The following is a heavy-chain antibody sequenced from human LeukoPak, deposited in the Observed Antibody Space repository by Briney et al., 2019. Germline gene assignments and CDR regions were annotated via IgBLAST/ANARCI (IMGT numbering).Heavy chain of an antibody. CDR2: IYYSGST. CDR3: ARLQYNGGRYYFDY. V-gene: IGHV4-39*01. Sequence: SQTLSLTCTVSGGSISSSSYYWGWIRQPPGKGLERIGSIYYSGSTYYNPSLKSRVAISVDTSKNQFSLKLSSVTAADTAVYFCARLQYNGGRYYFDYWGQGTLVTVSS. D-gene: IGHD1-1*01. CDR1: GGSISSSSYY. J-gene: IGHJ4*02.